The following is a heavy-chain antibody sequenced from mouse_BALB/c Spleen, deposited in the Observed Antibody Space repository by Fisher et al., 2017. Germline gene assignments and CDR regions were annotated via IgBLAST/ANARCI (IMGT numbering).Heavy chain of an antibody. Sequence: RFTISRDNAKNNLYLQMSSLKSEDTAMYYCARGGTGDYWGQGTSVTVSS. CDR3: ARGGTGDY. D-gene: IGHD3-3*01. J-gene: IGHJ4*01. V-gene: IGHV5-4*02.